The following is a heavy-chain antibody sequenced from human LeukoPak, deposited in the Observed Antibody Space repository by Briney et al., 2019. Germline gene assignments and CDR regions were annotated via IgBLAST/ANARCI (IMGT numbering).Heavy chain of an antibody. CDR2: IHFSGSS. J-gene: IGHJ4*02. V-gene: IGHV4-59*08. CDR3: ASRSAVTVSGFDY. Sequence: SETLSLTCTVSGGSINNYYWNWIRQPPGKGLEWIGYIHFSGSSRYNPSLKSRVTMSLDTSKNDLSLNLSSATAADTAVYYCASRSAVTVSGFDYWGQGSLVTVSS. CDR1: GGSINNYY. D-gene: IGHD3-10*01.